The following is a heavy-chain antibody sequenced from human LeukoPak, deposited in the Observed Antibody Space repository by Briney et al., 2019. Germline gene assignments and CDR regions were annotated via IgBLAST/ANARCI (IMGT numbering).Heavy chain of an antibody. Sequence: GGSLRLSCAASGFTFSSFRMNWVRQAPGKGLEGVSSISSGSSYIYYADSVKGRFTISRDNAKNSLYLQMNSLRAEDTAVYYCARDIAAAGTGYYYYVMDVWGQGTKVTVSS. J-gene: IGHJ6*02. CDR2: ISSGSSYI. CDR3: ARDIAAAGTGYYYYVMDV. D-gene: IGHD6-13*01. V-gene: IGHV3-21*01. CDR1: GFTFSSFR.